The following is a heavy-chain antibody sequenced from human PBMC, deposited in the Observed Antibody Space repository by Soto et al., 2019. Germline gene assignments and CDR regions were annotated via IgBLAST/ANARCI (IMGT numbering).Heavy chain of an antibody. D-gene: IGHD3-3*01. CDR1: GDSVSSGSYR. CDR2: MSYSGTT. Sequence: SSETLSLTCTVSGDSVSSGSYRWSWIRQPPGKGLEWIAYMSYSGTTNYNPSLESRVTISVDTSKNQFSLKLISVTAADTAMYYCARAINFDFWSDSRSGYYFDYWGQGTQVTVSS. J-gene: IGHJ4*02. V-gene: IGHV4-61*01. CDR3: ARAINFDFWSDSRSGYYFDY.